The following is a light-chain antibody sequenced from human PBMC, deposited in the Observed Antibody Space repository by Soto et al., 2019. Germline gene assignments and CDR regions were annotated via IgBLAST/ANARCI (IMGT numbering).Light chain of an antibody. CDR3: QQYSQWPLYT. CDR1: QSVNSD. J-gene: IGKJ2*01. CDR2: DAS. Sequence: KVIKPSPATVPASSGERVTLSCRASQSVNSDLAWYQQTPGQAPRPLIYDASTRAAGVPARFSGSGSGTEFTLTISSLQSEDFALYYCQQYSQWPLYTFGQGTKVDIK. V-gene: IGKV3-15*01.